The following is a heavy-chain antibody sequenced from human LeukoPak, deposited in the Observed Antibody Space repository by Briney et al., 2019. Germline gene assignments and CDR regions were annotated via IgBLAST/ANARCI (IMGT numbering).Heavy chain of an antibody. J-gene: IGHJ4*02. CDR2: INPNSGGT. Sequence: ASVKVSCKASGYTFTGHYMHWVRQAPGQGLEWLGWINPNSGGTKYAQKFQGRVTMTRDTSISTAYMELSRLPSDDTAVYYCARDRGTSCFDYWGQGTLVTVSS. CDR3: ARDRGTSCFDY. CDR1: GYTFTGHY. D-gene: IGHD2-2*01. V-gene: IGHV1-2*02.